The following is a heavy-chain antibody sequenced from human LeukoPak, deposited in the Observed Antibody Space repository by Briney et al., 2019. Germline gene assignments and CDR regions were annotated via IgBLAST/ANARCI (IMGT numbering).Heavy chain of an antibody. CDR2: MNPNSGNT. CDR3: ARGRAQRQRWDWFDP. D-gene: IGHD1-26*01. V-gene: IGHV1-8*03. J-gene: IGHJ5*02. Sequence: GASVKVSCKASGYTFTSYDINWVRQATGQGLEWMGWMNPNSGNTGYAQKFQGRVTITRNTSISTAYMELSSLRSEDTAVYYCARGRAQRQRWDWFDPWGQGTLVTVSS. CDR1: GYTFTSYD.